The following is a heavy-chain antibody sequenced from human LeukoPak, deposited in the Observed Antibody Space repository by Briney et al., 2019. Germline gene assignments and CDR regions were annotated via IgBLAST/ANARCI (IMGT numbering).Heavy chain of an antibody. CDR2: INHSGST. CDR3: ARARAAYSSSWYGPFDP. V-gene: IGHV4-34*01. D-gene: IGHD6-13*01. CDR1: GGSFSGYY. Sequence: SETLSLTCAVYGGSFSGYYWSWLRQPPGKGLEWIGEINHSGSTNYNPSLKSRVTISVDTSKNQSSLKLSSVTAADTAVYYCARARAAYSSSWYGPFDPWGQGTLVTVSS. J-gene: IGHJ5*02.